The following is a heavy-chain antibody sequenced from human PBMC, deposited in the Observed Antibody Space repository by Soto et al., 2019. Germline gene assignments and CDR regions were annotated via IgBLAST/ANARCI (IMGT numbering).Heavy chain of an antibody. Sequence: GGSLRLSCAASGFTFSSYAMSWVRQAPGKGLEWVSAISGSGGSTYYADSVKGRFTISRDNSKNTLYLQMNSLRAEDTAVYYCAKDYDFWSGPNRTTVYYYYYGMDVRGQGTTVTVSS. CDR3: AKDYDFWSGPNRTTVYYYYYGMDV. V-gene: IGHV3-23*01. CDR1: GFTFSSYA. J-gene: IGHJ6*02. CDR2: ISGSGGST. D-gene: IGHD3-3*01.